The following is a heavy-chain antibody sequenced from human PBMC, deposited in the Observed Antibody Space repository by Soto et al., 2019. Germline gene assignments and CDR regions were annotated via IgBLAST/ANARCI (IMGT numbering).Heavy chain of an antibody. CDR2: IRSKADSYAT. Sequence: EVQLVESGGGWVQPGGSLKLSCAASGFTFSGSAIHWIRQASGKGMEWVGRIRSKADSYATTYAASVKGRFTISRDDSKNTAYLQMNSLKTEDTAVYYCTSHECSKDSRFGVWGQGTTVTVSS. J-gene: IGHJ6*02. D-gene: IGHD3-3*01. V-gene: IGHV3-73*01. CDR3: TSHECSKDSRFGV. CDR1: GFTFSGSA.